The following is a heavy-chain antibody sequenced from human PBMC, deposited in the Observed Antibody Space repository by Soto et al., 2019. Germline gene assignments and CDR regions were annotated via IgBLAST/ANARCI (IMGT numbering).Heavy chain of an antibody. CDR2: ISYDGSNK. Sequence: QVQLVESGGGVVQPGRSLRLSCAASGFTFSSYAMHWVRQAPGKGLEWVAVISYDGSNKYYADSVKGRFTISRDNSKNTLYRQMNSLRAEDTAVYYCARDEYCSSTCCSNDAFDIWGQGTMVTVSS. J-gene: IGHJ3*02. CDR3: ARDEYCSSTCCSNDAFDI. CDR1: GFTFSSYA. D-gene: IGHD2-2*01. V-gene: IGHV3-30-3*01.